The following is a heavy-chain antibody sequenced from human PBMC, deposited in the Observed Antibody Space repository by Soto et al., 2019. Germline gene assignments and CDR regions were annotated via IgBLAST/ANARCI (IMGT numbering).Heavy chain of an antibody. D-gene: IGHD2-8*01. CDR1: GYVFTDYH. J-gene: IGHJ6*02. CDR3: ARGHSTDCSNGVCSFFYNHEMDV. V-gene: IGHV1-2*04. CDR2: INPKSGGT. Sequence: ASVKGSCRASGYVFTDYHIHWVRQAPGQGLEWLGRINPKSGGTSTAQKFQGWVTMTRDRSISTVYMELTRLRSDDTAVYFCARGHSTDCSNGVCSFFYNHEMDVWGQGTTVTVSS.